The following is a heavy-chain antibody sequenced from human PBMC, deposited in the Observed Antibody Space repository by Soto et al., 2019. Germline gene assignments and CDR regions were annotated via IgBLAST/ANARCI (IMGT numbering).Heavy chain of an antibody. V-gene: IGHV3-33*01. CDR3: ARMLDYGSGSYFPLYYYYYYGMDV. D-gene: IGHD3-10*01. CDR1: GFTFSSYG. J-gene: IGHJ6*02. CDR2: IWYDGSNK. Sequence: PGGSLRLSCAASGFTFSSYGMHWVRQAPGKGLEWVAVIWYDGSNKYYADSVKGRFTISRDNSKNTLYLQMNSLRAEDTAVYYCARMLDYGSGSYFPLYYYYYYGMDVWRQGTTVTVSS.